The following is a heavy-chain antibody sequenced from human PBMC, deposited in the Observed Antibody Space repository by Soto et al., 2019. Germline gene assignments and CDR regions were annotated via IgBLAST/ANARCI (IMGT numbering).Heavy chain of an antibody. J-gene: IGHJ4*02. D-gene: IGHD4-17*01. CDR2: ISSSGSTI. CDR1: GFTFSSYE. CDR3: EGVSLGDPFDY. Sequence: GGSLRLSCAASGFTFSSYEMNWVRQAPGKGLEWVSYISSSGSTIYYADSVKGRFTISRDNAKNSLYLQMNSLRAEDTAVYYCEGVSLGDPFDYWGQGTLVTLSS. V-gene: IGHV3-48*03.